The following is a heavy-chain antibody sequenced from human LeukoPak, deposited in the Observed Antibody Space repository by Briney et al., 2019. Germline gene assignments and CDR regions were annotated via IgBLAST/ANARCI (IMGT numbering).Heavy chain of an antibody. CDR1: GGSISSYY. CDR2: IYTSGST. J-gene: IGHJ3*02. CDR3: ARRKEQNYYDSSGYYDDAFDI. D-gene: IGHD3-22*01. V-gene: IGHV4-4*07. Sequence: SETLSLTCTVSGGSISSYYWSWIRQPAGKGLEWIGRIYTSGSTNYNPSLKSRVTMSVDTSKNQFSLKLSSVTAADTAVYYCARRKEQNYYDSSGYYDDAFDIWGQGTMVTVSS.